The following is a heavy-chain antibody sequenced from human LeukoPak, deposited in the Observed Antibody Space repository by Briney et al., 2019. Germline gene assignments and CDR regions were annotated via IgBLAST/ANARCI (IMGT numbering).Heavy chain of an antibody. D-gene: IGHD3-22*01. J-gene: IGHJ4*02. CDR2: IKPDGSDK. V-gene: IGHV3-7*04. Sequence: PGGSLRLSCVDSAFTFSRHWMSWVRQAPGKGLEWVANIKPDGSDKNYVDSVRGRFTISRDNSKNSLYLQMNSLRAEDTAVYHCARYYDSSGYFYWGQGTLVTVSS. CDR1: AFTFSRHW. CDR3: ARYYDSSGYFY.